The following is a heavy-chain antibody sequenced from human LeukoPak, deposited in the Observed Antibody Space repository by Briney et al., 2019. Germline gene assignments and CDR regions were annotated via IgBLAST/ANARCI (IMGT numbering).Heavy chain of an antibody. CDR1: GFTFSSYW. CDR2: IKQDGSEK. Sequence: GGSLRLSCAASGFTFSSYWMSWVRQAPGKGLEWVANIKQDGSEKYYVDSVKGRFTISRDNAKNSLYLQMNSLRAEDTAVYYCARIPDYYGSGRGFDYWGQGTLVTVSS. V-gene: IGHV3-7*01. CDR3: ARIPDYYGSGRGFDY. J-gene: IGHJ4*02. D-gene: IGHD3-10*01.